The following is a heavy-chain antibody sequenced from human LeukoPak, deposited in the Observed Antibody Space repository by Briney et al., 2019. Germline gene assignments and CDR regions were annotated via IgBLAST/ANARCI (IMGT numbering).Heavy chain of an antibody. CDR3: ARVYYYGSGSPKPSFDY. Sequence: GASVKVSCKASGYTFTSYGITWVRQAPGQGLEWMGWISTYNGNSNYAQKLQGRVTITAGESTSTAYMELSSLRSEDTAVYYCARVYYYGSGSPKPSFDYWGQGTLVTVSS. D-gene: IGHD3-10*01. CDR1: GYTFTSYG. CDR2: ISTYNGNS. J-gene: IGHJ4*02. V-gene: IGHV1-18*01.